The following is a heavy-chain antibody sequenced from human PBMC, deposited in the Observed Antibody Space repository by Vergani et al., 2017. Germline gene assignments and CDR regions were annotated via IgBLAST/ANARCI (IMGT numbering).Heavy chain of an antibody. V-gene: IGHV4-38-2*02. D-gene: IGHD3-10*01. Sequence: QVQLQESGPGLVKPSDTLSPTCSVFGYSISRGYYWGWIRQPPGRGLERIGSIYHTWSAYYNPSLKSRVTGSVDTSMNQVSLKLNSVTAADTAVYYCVRTVALWFGETKDGCWFDPWGHGTRVTVSS. J-gene: IGHJ5*02. CDR2: IYHTWSA. CDR3: VRTVALWFGETKDGCWFDP. CDR1: GYSISRGYY.